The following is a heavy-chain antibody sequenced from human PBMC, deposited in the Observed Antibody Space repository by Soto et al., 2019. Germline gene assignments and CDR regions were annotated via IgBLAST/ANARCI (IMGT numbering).Heavy chain of an antibody. CDR1: GGTFSSFA. Sequence: QVQLVQSGAEVQKPGSSVKVSCKASGGTFSSFAISWVRQAPGQGLEWMGGIIPMFGTANYAQKFQGRVTITADESTSTAYMELSSLRSEDTAVYYCAREDIVVVPAAILHYYGMDVWGQGTTVTVSS. CDR2: IIPMFGTA. CDR3: AREDIVVVPAAILHYYGMDV. J-gene: IGHJ6*02. D-gene: IGHD2-2*02. V-gene: IGHV1-69*01.